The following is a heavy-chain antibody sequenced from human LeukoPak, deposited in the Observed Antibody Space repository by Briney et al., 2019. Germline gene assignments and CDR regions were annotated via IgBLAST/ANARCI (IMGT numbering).Heavy chain of an antibody. CDR1: GFTFSSYA. D-gene: IGHD3-22*01. CDR3: AKDLGYYDSSGYLSFDY. J-gene: IGHJ4*02. V-gene: IGHV3-23*01. Sequence: PGGSLRLSCAASGFTFSSYAMSWVRQAPGKGLEWVSATSGSGGSTYYADSVKGRFTISRDNSKNTLYPQMNSLRAEDTAVYYCAKDLGYYDSSGYLSFDYWGQGTLVTVSS. CDR2: TSGSGGST.